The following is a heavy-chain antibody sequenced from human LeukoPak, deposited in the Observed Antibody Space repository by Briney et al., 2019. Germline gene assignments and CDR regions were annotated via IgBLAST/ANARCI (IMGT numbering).Heavy chain of an antibody. D-gene: IGHD1-26*01. V-gene: IGHV4-39*01. CDR1: GGSNSSSSYY. Sequence: PSETLSLTCTVSGGSNSSSSYYWGWIRQPPGKGLEWIGSIYYSGSTYYNPSLKSRVTISVDTSKNQFSLKLSSVTAADTAVYYCAIPSGSSDYWGQGTLVTVSS. CDR3: AIPSGSSDY. CDR2: IYYSGST. J-gene: IGHJ4*02.